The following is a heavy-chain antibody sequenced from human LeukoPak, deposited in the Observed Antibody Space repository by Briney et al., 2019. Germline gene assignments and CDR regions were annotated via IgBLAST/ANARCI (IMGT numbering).Heavy chain of an antibody. D-gene: IGHD5-12*01. CDR1: GFNFTYYA. CDR3: AKDKWLRGYYYYYMDV. CDR2: ITWNGDST. Sequence: PGGSLRLSCIGSGFNFTYYAIYWVRQAPGKGLEWVSLITWNGDSTYYADSVEGRFTISRDNSKNSLYLQMNSLRTEDTALYYCAKDKWLRGYYYYYMDVWGKGTTVTVSS. V-gene: IGHV3-43*01. J-gene: IGHJ6*03.